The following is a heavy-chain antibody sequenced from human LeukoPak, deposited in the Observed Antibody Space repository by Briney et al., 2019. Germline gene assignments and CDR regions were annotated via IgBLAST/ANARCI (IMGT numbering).Heavy chain of an antibody. CDR1: GFTFNRYW. J-gene: IGHJ4*02. CDR2: ILNDGGST. Sequence: PWGSLRLSCAASGFTFNRYWMHWVRQAPGEGPVWVAHILNDGGSTSYADSVKGRFTISRDNTKNTLSLQMSSLRAEDTAVYYCVRHNYGYDYWGQGTPVTVSS. V-gene: IGHV3-74*01. CDR3: VRHNYGYDY. D-gene: IGHD5-18*01.